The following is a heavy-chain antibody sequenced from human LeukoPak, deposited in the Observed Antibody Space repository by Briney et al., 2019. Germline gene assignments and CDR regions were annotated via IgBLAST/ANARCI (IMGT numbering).Heavy chain of an antibody. D-gene: IGHD2-8*01. V-gene: IGHV1-2*02. CDR2: INPNSGGT. J-gene: IGHJ4*02. CDR3: ARGGWGMTNPTDY. CDR1: GYTFTGYY. Sequence: ASVKVSCKASGYTFTGYYMHWVRQAPGQGLEWMGWINPNSGGTNYAQKFQGRVTMTRDTSISTAYMELSRLRSEDTAVYYCARGGWGMTNPTDYWGQGTLVTVSS.